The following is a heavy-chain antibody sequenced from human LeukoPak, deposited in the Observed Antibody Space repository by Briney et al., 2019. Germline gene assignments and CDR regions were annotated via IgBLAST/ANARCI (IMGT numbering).Heavy chain of an antibody. J-gene: IGHJ4*02. CDR1: GFTFSNYW. CDR2: INSDGSTT. V-gene: IGHV3-74*01. CDR3: ARRGVVPAAPDY. Sequence: GGSLRLSCAASGFTFSNYWMNWVRQAPGKGLVWVSCINSDGSTTNYADSVKGRFTISRDNAKNTLYLQMNSLRAEDTAVYYCARRGVVPAAPDYWGQGTLVTVSS. D-gene: IGHD2-2*01.